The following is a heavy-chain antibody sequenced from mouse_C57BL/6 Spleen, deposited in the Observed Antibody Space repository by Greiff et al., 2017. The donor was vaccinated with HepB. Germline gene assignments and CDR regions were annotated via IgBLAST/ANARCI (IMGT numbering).Heavy chain of an antibody. D-gene: IGHD2-3*01. J-gene: IGHJ2*01. CDR3: ARSGYYLYYFDY. V-gene: IGHV3-6*01. CDR1: GYSITSGYY. Sequence: VQLQQSGPGLVKPSQSLSLTCSVTGYSITSGYYWNWIRQFPGNKLEWMGYISYDGSNNYNPSLKNRISITRDTSKNQFFLKLNSVTTEDTATYYCARSGYYLYYFDYWGQGTTLTVSS. CDR2: ISYDGSN.